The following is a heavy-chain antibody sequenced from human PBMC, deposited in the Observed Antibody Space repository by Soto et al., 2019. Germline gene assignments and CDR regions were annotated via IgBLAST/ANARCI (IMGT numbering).Heavy chain of an antibody. Sequence: EVQLEESGGGLVQPGGSLRVSCTASEFTFSGYWMHWVRQAPGKGLVWVSRINEDGSSADYADSVRGRFTISRDSAKNTLFLQINSLRTEDTAIYYCSRVSSGWPGVDYWGPGTLVTVSS. CDR1: EFTFSGYW. D-gene: IGHD6-19*01. V-gene: IGHV3-74*01. J-gene: IGHJ4*02. CDR3: SRVSSGWPGVDY. CDR2: INEDGSSA.